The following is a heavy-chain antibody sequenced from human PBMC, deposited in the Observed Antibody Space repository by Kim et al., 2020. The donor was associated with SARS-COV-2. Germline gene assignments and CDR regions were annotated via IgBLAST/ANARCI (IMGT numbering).Heavy chain of an antibody. Sequence: AGSVKSRFTNSKDNSKNTLYLLRNRLRAEDTGVYYCAKFAMHPILYTDYWGQGTLVTVSS. J-gene: IGHJ4*02. V-gene: IGHV3-23*01. D-gene: IGHD2-15*01. CDR3: AKFAMHPILYTDY.